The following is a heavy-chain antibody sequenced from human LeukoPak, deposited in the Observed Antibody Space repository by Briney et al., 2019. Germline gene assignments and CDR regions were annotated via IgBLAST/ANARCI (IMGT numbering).Heavy chain of an antibody. CDR3: AKVTGYYYGSGSYSDYFDY. J-gene: IGHJ4*02. CDR1: GFTFSSYA. D-gene: IGHD3-10*01. CDR2: LSGSGAAT. Sequence: GGSLRLSCAASGFTFSSYAMNWVRQAPGKGLEWVSGLSGSGAATYYADSVKGRFTIPRGNSKNTLYLQMNSLRAEDTAIYYCAKVTGYYYGSGSYSDYFDYWGQGTLVTVSS. V-gene: IGHV3-23*01.